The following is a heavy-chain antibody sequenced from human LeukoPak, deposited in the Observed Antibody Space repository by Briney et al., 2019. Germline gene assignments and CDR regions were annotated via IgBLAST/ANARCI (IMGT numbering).Heavy chain of an antibody. Sequence: PGGSLRLSCAASGFTFSDYYMSWIRQAPGKGLEWVSYISSSSSYTNYADAVKGRFTISRDNAKNSLHLQMNSLRAEDTAVYYCARVSAAAGTPFDHWGQGTLVTVSS. D-gene: IGHD6-13*01. CDR3: ARVSAAAGTPFDH. CDR2: ISSSSSYT. J-gene: IGHJ4*02. CDR1: GFTFSDYY. V-gene: IGHV3-11*06.